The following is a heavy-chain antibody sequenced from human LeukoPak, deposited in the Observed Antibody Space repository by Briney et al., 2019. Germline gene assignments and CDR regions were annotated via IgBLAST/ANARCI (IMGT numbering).Heavy chain of an antibody. CDR3: ARNRSVTATPGFGH. Sequence: KASETLSLTCAVSGYSIRSGDYWGWIRQSPGKGLEWIGSIYHSGSTHYNPSLKSRVTISVDTSKSQFSLMLSSVTAADTAVYYCARNRSVTATPGFGHWGQGTLVTVSS. J-gene: IGHJ4*02. V-gene: IGHV4-38-2*01. CDR2: IYHSGST. CDR1: GYSIRSGDY. D-gene: IGHD2-21*02.